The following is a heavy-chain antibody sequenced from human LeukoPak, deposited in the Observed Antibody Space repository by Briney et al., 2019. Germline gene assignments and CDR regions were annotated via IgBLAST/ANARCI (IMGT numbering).Heavy chain of an antibody. CDR3: AKTYYYDSSGYWFDY. CDR1: GFTFDDYG. V-gene: IGHV3-20*04. Sequence: PGGSLRLSCAASGFTFDDYGMSWVRQAPGKGLEWVSGINWNGGSTGYADSVKGRFTISRDNAKNSLYLQMNSLRAEDTALYYCAKTYYYDSSGYWFDYWGQGTLVTVSS. J-gene: IGHJ4*02. CDR2: INWNGGST. D-gene: IGHD3-22*01.